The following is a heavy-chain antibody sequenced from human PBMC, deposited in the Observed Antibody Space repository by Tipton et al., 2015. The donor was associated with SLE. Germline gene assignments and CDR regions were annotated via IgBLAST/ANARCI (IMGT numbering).Heavy chain of an antibody. CDR3: AREGWGFSYYFDS. J-gene: IGHJ4*02. Sequence: TLSLTCAVSGYSISSGFYWGWIRQPPGKGLEWIGSFFHGGNTYYNPSLKSRVTISTDTSKNQFSLRLSSVTAADTAVYYCAREGWGFSYYFDSWGQGTLVTVSS. V-gene: IGHV4-38-2*02. D-gene: IGHD7-27*01. CDR2: FFHGGNT. CDR1: GYSISSGFY.